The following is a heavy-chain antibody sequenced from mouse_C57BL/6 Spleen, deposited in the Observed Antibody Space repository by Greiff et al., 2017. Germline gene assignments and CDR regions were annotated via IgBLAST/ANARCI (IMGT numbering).Heavy chain of an antibody. CDR1: GYTFTSYW. D-gene: IGHD1-1*01. Sequence: VQLQQPGAELVLPGASVKLSCKASGYTFTSYWMHWVKQRPGRGLEWIGRIDPNSGGTKYNEKFKSKATLTVDKPSSTAYVQLSSLTSEDSAVSYCARSRGTVVEGYYFDYWGQGTTLTVSS. J-gene: IGHJ2*01. CDR2: IDPNSGGT. CDR3: ARSRGTVVEGYYFDY. V-gene: IGHV1-72*01.